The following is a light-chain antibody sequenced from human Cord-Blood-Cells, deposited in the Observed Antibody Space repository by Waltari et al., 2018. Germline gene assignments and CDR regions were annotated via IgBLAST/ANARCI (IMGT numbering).Light chain of an antibody. CDR3: QQSYSTPPCT. CDR1: QSISSY. Sequence: DIQMTQPPSSLSASVGDRVTITCRASQSISSYLNWYQQKPGKAPKLLIYAASSLQSGVPSSFSGSGSVTDFTLTISSLQPEDCATYYCQQSYSTPPCTFGQGTKLDIK. J-gene: IGKJ2*02. V-gene: IGKV1-39*01. CDR2: AAS.